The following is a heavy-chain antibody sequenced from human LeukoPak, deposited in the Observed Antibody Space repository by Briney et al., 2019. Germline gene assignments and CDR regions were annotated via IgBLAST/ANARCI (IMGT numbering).Heavy chain of an antibody. D-gene: IGHD3-10*01. Sequence: GGSLRLSCAASGFSFSNYGMHWVRQAPGKGLVWVARVKCDGSNPSYADSVKGRFTISSDNAENMLYLQMNTLGAEDTAVYYCARDIVSGSGSLDYWGQGTLVTVSS. J-gene: IGHJ4*02. CDR2: VKCDGSNP. CDR1: GFSFSNYG. CDR3: ARDIVSGSGSLDY. V-gene: IGHV3-74*01.